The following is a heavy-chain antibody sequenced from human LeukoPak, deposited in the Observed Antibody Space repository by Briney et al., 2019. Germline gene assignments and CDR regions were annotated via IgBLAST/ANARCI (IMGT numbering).Heavy chain of an antibody. Sequence: GSLRLCCAASGFTVSSNYMSLVRQAPGKGLEWVSVIYIGGSTYYADSVKGRFTISRDNSKNTLYLQMNSLRAEDTAVYYCARNRGVYDWGQGTLVTVSS. V-gene: IGHV3-53*01. CDR2: IYIGGST. CDR1: GFTVSSNY. D-gene: IGHD2-8*01. CDR3: ARNRGVYD. J-gene: IGHJ4*02.